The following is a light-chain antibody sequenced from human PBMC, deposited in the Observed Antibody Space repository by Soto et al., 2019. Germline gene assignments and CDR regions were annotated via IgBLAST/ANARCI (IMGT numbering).Light chain of an antibody. CDR2: AAS. J-gene: IGKJ3*01. CDR1: QSISSY. Sequence: DIQMTQSPSSLSASVGDRVTITCRASQSISSYLNWYQQKPGKDPKLLIYAASSLQSGVPSRFSGSGSGTDFTLTISSLQPEDFATYYTQQSYSTPIPFGPGTKVDI. CDR3: QQSYSTPIP. V-gene: IGKV1-39*01.